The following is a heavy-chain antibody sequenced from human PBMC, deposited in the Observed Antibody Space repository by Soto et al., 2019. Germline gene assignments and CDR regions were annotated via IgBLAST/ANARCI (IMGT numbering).Heavy chain of an antibody. CDR2: IRGFSPYT. CDR3: ARDRGYDAHDYYYNAMDV. Sequence: PGGALGPSWISSGLPFRTYPLNLGRPAPGKGVEWVSGIRGFSPYTFYAESVRGRFTISRDNAKNSLFLQMDSLRAEDTAVYYCARDRGYDAHDYYYNAMDVWGQGTTVTVSS. D-gene: IGHD3-10*01. J-gene: IGHJ6*02. CDR1: GLPFRTYP. V-gene: IGHV3-21*01.